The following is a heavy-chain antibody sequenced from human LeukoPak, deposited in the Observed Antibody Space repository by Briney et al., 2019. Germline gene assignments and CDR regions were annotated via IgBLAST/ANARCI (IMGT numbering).Heavy chain of an antibody. CDR2: MNPNSGNT. J-gene: IGHJ3*02. CDR3: ASLTSSSWYQDAFDI. V-gene: IGHV1-8*02. D-gene: IGHD6-13*01. CDR1: GGTFSSYA. Sequence: ASVKVSCKASGGTFSSYAISWVRQATGQGLEWMGWMNPNSGNTGYAQKFQGRVTMTRNTSISTAYMELSSLRSEDTAVYYCASLTSSSWYQDAFDIWGQGTMVTVSS.